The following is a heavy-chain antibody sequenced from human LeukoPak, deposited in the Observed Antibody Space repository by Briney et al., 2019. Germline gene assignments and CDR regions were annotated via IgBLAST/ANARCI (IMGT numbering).Heavy chain of an antibody. CDR2: ISRSGSTI. CDR1: GFTFSDYY. V-gene: IGHV3-11*01. CDR3: ARDRMRWLVRGGDY. D-gene: IGHD6-19*01. Sequence: PGGSLRLSCAASGFTFSDYYMSWIRQAPGKGLEGVSSISRSGSTIYYVDSVKGRFTISRETAKNSLYLQMNSLRAEDTAVYYCARDRMRWLVRGGDYWGQGTLVTVSS. J-gene: IGHJ4*02.